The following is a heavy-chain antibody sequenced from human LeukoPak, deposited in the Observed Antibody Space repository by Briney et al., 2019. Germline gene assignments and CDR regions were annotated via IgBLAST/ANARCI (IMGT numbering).Heavy chain of an antibody. CDR2: IYYSGST. Sequence: PSETLSLTCTVSGGSISSSSYYWGWIRQPPGKGLEWIGSIYYSGSTYYNPSLKGRATISVDTSKNQFSLKLSSVTAADTAVYYCARPPGEVTTNDAFDIWGQGTMVTVSS. V-gene: IGHV4-39*01. CDR3: ARPPGEVTTNDAFDI. J-gene: IGHJ3*02. D-gene: IGHD4-17*01. CDR1: GGSISSSSYY.